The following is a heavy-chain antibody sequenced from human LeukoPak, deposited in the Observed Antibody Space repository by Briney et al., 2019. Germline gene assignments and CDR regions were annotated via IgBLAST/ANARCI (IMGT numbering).Heavy chain of an antibody. D-gene: IGHD3-9*01. CDR1: GGSISSYY. CDR3: ARAPYFDWLLYPSPFFDY. V-gene: IGHV4-59*01. J-gene: IGHJ4*02. Sequence: SETLSLTCTVSGGSISSYYWSWIRQPPGKGLEWIGYIYYSGSTNYNPSLKSRVTISVDTSKKQFSLNLSSVTAADTAVYYCARAPYFDWLLYPSPFFDYWGQGTLVTVSS. CDR2: IYYSGST.